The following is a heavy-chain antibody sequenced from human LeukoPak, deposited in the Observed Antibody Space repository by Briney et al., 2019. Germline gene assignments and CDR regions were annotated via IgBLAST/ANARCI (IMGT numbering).Heavy chain of an antibody. Sequence: SETLSLTCAVYGGSFSGYYWSWIRQPPGKGLEWIGEINHSGSTNYNPSLKSRVTISGDTSKHHFSLELRSVTAADTAVYYCAVSGNYFSRDAFDIWGQGTMVTVSS. D-gene: IGHD1-26*01. CDR3: AVSGNYFSRDAFDI. CDR1: GGSFSGYY. CDR2: INHSGST. V-gene: IGHV4-34*01. J-gene: IGHJ3*02.